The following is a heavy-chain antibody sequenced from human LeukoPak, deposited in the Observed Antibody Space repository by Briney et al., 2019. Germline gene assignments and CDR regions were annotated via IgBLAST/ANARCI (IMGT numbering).Heavy chain of an antibody. CDR1: GFTFSSYA. V-gene: IGHV3-9*01. D-gene: IGHD6-6*01. CDR3: AKVIDYSSSSGFDY. CDR2: VSWNSGTI. J-gene: IGHJ4*02. Sequence: GGSLRLSCAASGFTFSSYAMSWVRQAPGKGLEWVSRVSWNSGTIAYADSVKGRFTISRDNAKNSLYLQMNSLRAEDTALYYCAKVIDYSSSSGFDYWGQGTLVTVSS.